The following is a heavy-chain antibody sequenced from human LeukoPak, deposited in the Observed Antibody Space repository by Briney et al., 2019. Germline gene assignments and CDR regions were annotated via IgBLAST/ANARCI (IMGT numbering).Heavy chain of an antibody. V-gene: IGHV3-66*04. CDR3: ASHPSGSSQGPSYYYGMDV. D-gene: IGHD6-6*01. Sequence: GGSLRLSCAASGFTFSYYWMHWVRHVPGKGLEWVSVIYSGGNTYYSDSVKGRFTISRDNSKNTMYLQMNSLSAEDTAVYYCASHPSGSSQGPSYYYGMDVWGRGTTVTVSS. CDR2: IYSGGNT. CDR1: GFTFSYYW. J-gene: IGHJ6*02.